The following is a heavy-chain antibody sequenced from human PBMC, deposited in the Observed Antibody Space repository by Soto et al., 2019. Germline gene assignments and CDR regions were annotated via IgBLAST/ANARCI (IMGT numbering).Heavy chain of an antibody. CDR1: GGTFKTYT. CDR3: ATWRTYSGSYCFDY. CDR2: IIPMYDSA. J-gene: IGHJ4*02. D-gene: IGHD1-26*01. V-gene: IGHV1-69*06. Sequence: QVQLVQSGAEVKKPGSSVKVSCEASGGTFKTYTINWVRQAPGQGLEWIGQIIPMYDSANYAQSFQYRVTISADKSTNTAYMELSSLRSEDTALYYCATWRTYSGSYCFDYWGQGTLVSVSS.